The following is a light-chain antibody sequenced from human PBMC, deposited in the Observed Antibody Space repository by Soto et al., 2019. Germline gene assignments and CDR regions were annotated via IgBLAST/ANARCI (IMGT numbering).Light chain of an antibody. V-gene: IGLV2-14*01. CDR1: SSDVGGYNY. CDR3: SSYTSSRV. Sequence: QSALTQPASVSGSPGQSITISCTGTSSDVGGYNYVSWYQQHPGKAPKLMIYDVSNRPSGVSNRFSGSKSGNTASLTISGIQAEDEADGYCSSYTSSRVFGGGTKLTVL. J-gene: IGLJ2*01. CDR2: DVS.